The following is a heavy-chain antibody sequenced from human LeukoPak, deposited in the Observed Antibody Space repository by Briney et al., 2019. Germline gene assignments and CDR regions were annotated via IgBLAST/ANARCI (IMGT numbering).Heavy chain of an antibody. V-gene: IGHV3-11*04. Sequence: GGSLRLSCAASGFTFSDYHMSWFRQAPGKGLEWLSYITSSRSTIYYADSVKGRFIISRDNAKNSLYLQMNSLRAYYTAVYYCARCSDWGGDYWGQGTLVTVSS. CDR2: ITSSRSTI. J-gene: IGHJ4*02. D-gene: IGHD3-16*01. CDR3: ARCSDWGGDY. CDR1: GFTFSDYH.